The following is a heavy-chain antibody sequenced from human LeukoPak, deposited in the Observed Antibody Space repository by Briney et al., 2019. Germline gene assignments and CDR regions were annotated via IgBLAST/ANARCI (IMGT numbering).Heavy chain of an antibody. CDR2: IKQDGSEK. CDR1: GFNFGGHW. Sequence: PGGSLRLSCVASGFNFGGHWMNWVRQAPGKGLEWVANIKQDGSEKFYVDSVRSRFTISRDNAKNSLYLQMDSLSAEDTALYYCAGGGGYLIEKWGQGTLVTVSS. D-gene: IGHD2-15*01. V-gene: IGHV3-7*03. CDR3: AGGGGYLIEK. J-gene: IGHJ4*02.